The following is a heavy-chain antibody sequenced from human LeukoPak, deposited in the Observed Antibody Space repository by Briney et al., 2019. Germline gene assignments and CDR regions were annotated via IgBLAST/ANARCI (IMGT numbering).Heavy chain of an antibody. Sequence: SETLSLTCTVSGYSISSGYYWGWIRQPPGKGLEWIGSIYHSGSTYYNPSLKSRATISVDTSKNQFSLKLSSVTAADTAVYYCAREYCSSTSCYLAEGGWFDPWGQGTLVTVSS. CDR3: AREYCSSTSCYLAEGGWFDP. CDR2: IYHSGST. V-gene: IGHV4-38-2*02. CDR1: GYSISSGYY. D-gene: IGHD2-2*01. J-gene: IGHJ5*02.